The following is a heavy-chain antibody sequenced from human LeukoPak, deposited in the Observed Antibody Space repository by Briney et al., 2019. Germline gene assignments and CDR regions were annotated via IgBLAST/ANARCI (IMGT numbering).Heavy chain of an antibody. CDR3: ARDLEFSTSPENFDY. V-gene: IGHV3-7*01. Sequence: GGSLRLSCAASGFTFSSYWMSWVRQAPGKGLEWVANIKQDGSEKYYVDSVKGRFTISRDNAKNSLYLQMNSLRAEDTAVYYCARDLEFSTSPENFDYWGQGTLVTVSS. D-gene: IGHD6-6*01. CDR1: GFTFSSYW. CDR2: IKQDGSEK. J-gene: IGHJ4*02.